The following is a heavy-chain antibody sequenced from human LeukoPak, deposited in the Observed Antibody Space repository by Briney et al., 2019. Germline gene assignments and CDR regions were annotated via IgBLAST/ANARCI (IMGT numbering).Heavy chain of an antibody. CDR3: ARGDCSGGSCYGHTWFDP. CDR2: INHSGST. D-gene: IGHD2-15*01. V-gene: IGHV4-34*01. CDR1: GGSFSGYY. J-gene: IGHJ5*02. Sequence: SETLSLTCGVYGGSFSGYYWTWIRQPPGKGLEWIGEINHSGSTNYNPSLESRVTISVDASKNQFSLRLSFVTAADTAVYYCARGDCSGGSCYGHTWFDPWGQGTLVTVSS.